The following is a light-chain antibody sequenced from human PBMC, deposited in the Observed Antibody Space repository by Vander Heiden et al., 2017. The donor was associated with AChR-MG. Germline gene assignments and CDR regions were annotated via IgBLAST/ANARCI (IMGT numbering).Light chain of an antibody. CDR1: QSLLYNSNNQNY. CDR3: QQDHSTYT. J-gene: IGKJ2*01. V-gene: IGKV4-1*01. CDR2: WAS. Sequence: DIVLTQSPDSLAVSLGGRATINCKSSQSLLYNSNNQNYLAWYQQKPGQPPKLLIYWASTRESGVPDRFSGSGSGTDFTLTISSLQIEDVATYYCQQDHSTYTFGQGTKLEIK.